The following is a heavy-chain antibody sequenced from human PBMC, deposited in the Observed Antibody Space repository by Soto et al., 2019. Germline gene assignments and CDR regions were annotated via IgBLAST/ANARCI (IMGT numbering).Heavy chain of an antibody. D-gene: IGHD1-1*01. CDR1: GDTFSSFA. Sequence: QVQLVQSGAEVKKPGSSVKVSCKASGDTFSSFAISWVRQAPGQGLEWMGGIIPIFRTPNYAQKFQGRVTITADEPTSTAYMELSSLTSADTAVYYCARDKDREQLGGNYYYALDVWGQGTTVIVSS. CDR2: IIPIFRTP. V-gene: IGHV1-69*12. J-gene: IGHJ6*02. CDR3: ARDKDREQLGGNYYYALDV.